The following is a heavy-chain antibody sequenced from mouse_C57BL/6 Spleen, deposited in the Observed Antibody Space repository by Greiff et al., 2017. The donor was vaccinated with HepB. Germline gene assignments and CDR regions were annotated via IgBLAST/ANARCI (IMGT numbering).Heavy chain of an antibody. V-gene: IGHV1-26*01. Sequence: EVQLQQSGPELVKPGASVKISCKASGYTFTDYYMNWVKQSHGKSLEWLGDINPNNGGTSYNQKFKGKATLTVDKSSSTAYMELRSRTSEDSAVYYCARGYYGAWFAYWGQGTLVTVSA. J-gene: IGHJ3*01. CDR1: GYTFTDYY. CDR2: INPNNGGT. CDR3: ARGYYGAWFAY. D-gene: IGHD1-1*01.